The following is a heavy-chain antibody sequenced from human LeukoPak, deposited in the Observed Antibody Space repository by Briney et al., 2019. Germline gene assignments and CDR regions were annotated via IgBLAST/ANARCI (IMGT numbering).Heavy chain of an antibody. CDR2: ISYDGSNK. CDR1: GFTFSSYG. CDR3: ARDKVTIFGVVIYYYMDV. D-gene: IGHD3-3*01. V-gene: IGHV3-30*03. J-gene: IGHJ6*03. Sequence: PGGSLRLSCAASGFTFSSYGMHWVRQAPGKGLEWVAVISYDGSNKYYADSVKGRFTISRDNSKNTLYLQMNSLRAEDTAVYYCARDKVTIFGVVIYYYMDVWGKGTTVTVSS.